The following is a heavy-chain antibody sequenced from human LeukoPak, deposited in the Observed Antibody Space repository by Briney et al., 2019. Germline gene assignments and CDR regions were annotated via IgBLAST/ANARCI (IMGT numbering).Heavy chain of an antibody. J-gene: IGHJ4*02. D-gene: IGHD2-15*01. CDR1: GGTLSSYT. CDR2: IIPILGIA. V-gene: IGHV1-69*04. Sequence: ASVKVSCKASGGTLSSYTISWVRQAPGQGLEWMGRIIPILGIANYAQKFQGRVTITADKSTSTAYMELSSLRSEDTAVYYCARDEIGYCSGGSCYYFDYWGQGTLVTVSS. CDR3: ARDEIGYCSGGSCYYFDY.